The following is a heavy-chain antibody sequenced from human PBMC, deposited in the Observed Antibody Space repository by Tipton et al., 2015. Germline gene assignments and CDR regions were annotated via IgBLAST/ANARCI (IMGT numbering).Heavy chain of an antibody. D-gene: IGHD5-24*01. CDR3: ARVRRAGYNGYFTDY. CDR2: IDNYSGVT. J-gene: IGHJ4*02. Sequence: QVQLVQSGAEVKKPGASVKVSCKASGYTFTGYYIHWVRQAPGQGLEWMGWIDNYSGVTNYALKFQDRVTMTSDTSISTAYMELNSLTSDDTAIYYCARVRRAGYNGYFTDYWGQGALVTVSS. CDR1: GYTFTGYY. V-gene: IGHV1-2*02.